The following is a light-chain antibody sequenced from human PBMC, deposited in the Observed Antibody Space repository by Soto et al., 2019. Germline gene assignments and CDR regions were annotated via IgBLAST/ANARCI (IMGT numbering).Light chain of an antibody. CDR3: CSYAGSYAYV. Sequence: QSALTQPRSVSGSPGQSVTISCTGTSSDVGGYNYVSWFQQHPGKVPKLMIYDINKRPSGVPDRFSGSKSGNTASLTISGLQAEDEADYHCCSYAGSYAYVFGTGTKLTVL. J-gene: IGLJ1*01. V-gene: IGLV2-11*01. CDR1: SSDVGGYNY. CDR2: DIN.